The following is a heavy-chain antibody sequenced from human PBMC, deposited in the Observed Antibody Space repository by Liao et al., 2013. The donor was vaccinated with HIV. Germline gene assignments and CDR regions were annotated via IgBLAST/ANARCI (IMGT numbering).Heavy chain of an antibody. V-gene: IGHV4-34*01. CDR3: ARDAGGSYYYEAFDI. CDR2: INHSGKT. D-gene: IGHD1-26*01. CDR1: DGSFSGYY. J-gene: IGHJ3*02. Sequence: QVQLQQWGAGLLKPSETLSLTCAVYDGSFSGYYWSWIRQSPGKGLEWIGEINHSGKTNYNPSLKSRVTMSVDTSKNQFSLKLSSVTAADTAVYYCARDAGGSYYYEAFDIWGQGTMVTVSS.